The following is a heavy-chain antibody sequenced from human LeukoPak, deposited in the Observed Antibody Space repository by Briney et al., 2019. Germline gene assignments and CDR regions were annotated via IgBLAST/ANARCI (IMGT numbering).Heavy chain of an antibody. J-gene: IGHJ6*02. CDR2: ISNSGSTI. D-gene: IGHD2/OR15-2a*01. CDR1: EFTFSNYD. V-gene: IGHV3-48*03. CDR3: ARDLSSTTGYYYYGMDV. Sequence: PGGSLRLSCAASEFTFSNYDMNWVRQAPEKGLEWVSYISNSGSTIYYADSVKGRFTISRDNARNSLYLQMNSLRAEDTALYYCARDLSSTTGYYYYGMDVWGQGATVTVSS.